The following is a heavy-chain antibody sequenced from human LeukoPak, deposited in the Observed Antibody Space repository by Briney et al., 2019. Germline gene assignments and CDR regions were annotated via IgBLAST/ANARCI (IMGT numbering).Heavy chain of an antibody. J-gene: IGHJ5*01. Sequence: SETLSLICTVSGGSISSGGYYWSWIRQHPGKGLEWIGYIYYSGSTYYNPSLKSRVTISVDTSKNQFSLKLSSVTAADTAVYYCARVGSCSSTSCYDWFDSWGQGTLVTVSS. CDR3: ARVGSCSSTSCYDWFDS. CDR2: IYYSGST. V-gene: IGHV4-31*03. CDR1: GGSISSGGYY. D-gene: IGHD2-2*01.